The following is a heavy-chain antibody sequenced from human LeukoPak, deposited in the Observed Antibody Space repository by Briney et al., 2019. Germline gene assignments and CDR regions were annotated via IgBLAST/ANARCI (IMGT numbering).Heavy chain of an antibody. CDR2: IYPGDSDT. J-gene: IGHJ6*03. CDR3: ARRGQEYDFWSGYSPYYYYYMVV. CDR1: GYRFTTYW. Sequence: GGPLQISCQGSGYRFTTYWIGWVRQLPGKGLGWMGIIYPGDSDTRYSPSFQGQVTISADKSISTAYLQWSRLKASDTAMYYCARRGQEYDFWSGYSPYYYYYMVVWGKGTTVTVSS. D-gene: IGHD3-3*01. V-gene: IGHV5-51*01.